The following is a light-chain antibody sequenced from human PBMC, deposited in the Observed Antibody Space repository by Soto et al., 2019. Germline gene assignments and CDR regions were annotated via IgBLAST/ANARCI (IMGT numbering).Light chain of an antibody. CDR1: EAINNNF. Sequence: EIVLTQSPGALSVAPGETLSLSCRASEAINNNFVAWYQQRPGQVPRLLMYGASIRVSGVPDRISGRRSGTGFILNIARVETEESAVYFCQQYHLSPRTFGGGTQV. CDR3: QQYHLSPRT. V-gene: IGKV3-20*01. J-gene: IGKJ4*01. CDR2: GAS.